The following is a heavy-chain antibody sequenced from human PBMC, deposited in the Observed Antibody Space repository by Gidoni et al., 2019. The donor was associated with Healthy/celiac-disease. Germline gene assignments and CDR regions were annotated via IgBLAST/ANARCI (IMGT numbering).Heavy chain of an antibody. CDR1: GYTFTSYA. V-gene: IGHV1-3*01. Sequence: QVQLVQSGAEVKKPGASVKVSCKASGYTFTSYAMHWVRQAPGQRLEWMGWINAGNGNTKYSQKFQGRVTITRDTSASTAYMELSSLRSEDTAVYYCARAPRITMVRGVPTPAPTSQAHFDYWGQGTLVTVSS. D-gene: IGHD3-10*01. CDR3: ARAPRITMVRGVPTPAPTSQAHFDY. J-gene: IGHJ4*02. CDR2: INAGNGNT.